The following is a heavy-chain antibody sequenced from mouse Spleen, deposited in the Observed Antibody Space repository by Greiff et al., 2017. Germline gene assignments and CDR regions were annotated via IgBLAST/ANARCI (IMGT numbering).Heavy chain of an antibody. J-gene: IGHJ3*01. CDR2: INPSTGGT. CDR1: GYSFTGYY. CDR3: ARGGYYYGSSSWFAY. V-gene: IGHV1-42*01. Sequence: EVKLQESGPELVKPGASVKISCKASGYSFTGYYMNWVKQSPEKSLEWIGEINPSTGGTTYNQKFKAKATLTVDKSSSTAYMQLKSLTSEDSAVYYCARGGYYYGSSSWFAYWGQGTLVTVSA. D-gene: IGHD1-1*01.